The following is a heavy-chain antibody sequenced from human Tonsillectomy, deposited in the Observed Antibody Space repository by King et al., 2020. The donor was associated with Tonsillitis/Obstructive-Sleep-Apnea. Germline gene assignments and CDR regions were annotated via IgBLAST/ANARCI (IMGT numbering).Heavy chain of an antibody. CDR3: ARGVAAGVDY. Sequence: QLVQSGAEVKKPGASVKVSCKASGYTFTSFDINWMRQATGQGPEWMGWMSPDSGNTGYAQKFLGRITMTRDTSINTAYLELSSLTPEDTAVYYCARGVAAGVDYWGQGTLVTVSS. V-gene: IGHV1-8*01. D-gene: IGHD2-15*01. CDR1: GYTFTSFD. CDR2: MSPDSGNT. J-gene: IGHJ4*02.